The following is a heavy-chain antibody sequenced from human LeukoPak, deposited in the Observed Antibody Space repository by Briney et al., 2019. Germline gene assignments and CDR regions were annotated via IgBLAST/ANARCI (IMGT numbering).Heavy chain of an antibody. Sequence: SETLSLTCTVSGGSISSGSYYWSWIRQSAGKGLEWIGRIYTSGSTNYNPSLKSRVTISVDTSKNQFSLKLSSVTAADTAVYYCARDGRVGSTSSWYYYYGMDVWGQGTTVTVSS. CDR1: GGSISSGSYY. V-gene: IGHV4-61*02. CDR3: ARDGRVGSTSSWYYYYGMDV. CDR2: IYTSGST. D-gene: IGHD2-2*01. J-gene: IGHJ6*02.